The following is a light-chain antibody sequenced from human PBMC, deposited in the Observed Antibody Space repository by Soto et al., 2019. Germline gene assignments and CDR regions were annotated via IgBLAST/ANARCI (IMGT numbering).Light chain of an antibody. V-gene: IGKV3-11*01. CDR1: QNISNY. Sequence: VLTQSPATLSLSPGQRATLSCRASQNISNYVAWYQQKPGQAPRLLISDASNRATGIPARFSGSGSGTDFTLTISSLEPEDFGVYYCQQRRDWPPLNFGGGTKVQIK. J-gene: IGKJ4*01. CDR2: DAS. CDR3: QQRRDWPPLN.